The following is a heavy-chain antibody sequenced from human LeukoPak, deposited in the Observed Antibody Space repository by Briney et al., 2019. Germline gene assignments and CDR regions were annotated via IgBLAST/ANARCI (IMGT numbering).Heavy chain of an antibody. V-gene: IGHV3-23*01. Sequence: GGTLRLSCVASGFTFSRYGMSWVRQAPGKGLEWVSGLESDSSRLFYADSVKGRFTISRDNSKNTLYLQMNSLRAEDTAVYYCAKEIYGDSTGGRFQHWGQGTLVTVSS. CDR2: LESDSSRL. D-gene: IGHD4-17*01. J-gene: IGHJ1*01. CDR3: AKEIYGDSTGGRFQH. CDR1: GFTFSRYG.